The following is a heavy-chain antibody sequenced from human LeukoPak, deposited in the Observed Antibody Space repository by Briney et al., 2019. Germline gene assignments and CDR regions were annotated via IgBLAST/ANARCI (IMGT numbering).Heavy chain of an antibody. CDR2: IYTSGST. J-gene: IGHJ3*02. Sequence: PSETLSLTRIVSGGSNSSYYGSWIGQPAGKGLEWIGRIYTSGSTNYNPSLKSRVTMSIDTSKNQSPLKLSSVTAADTAVYYCARDPGYYGSGSVGAFDIWGQPWMVSASS. D-gene: IGHD3-10*01. CDR1: GGSNSSYY. V-gene: IGHV4-4*07. CDR3: ARDPGYYGSGSVGAFDI.